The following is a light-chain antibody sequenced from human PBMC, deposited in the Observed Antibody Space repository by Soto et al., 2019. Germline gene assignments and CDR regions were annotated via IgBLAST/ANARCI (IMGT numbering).Light chain of an antibody. J-gene: IGLJ1*01. CDR1: SSDVGTYNY. Sequence: QSALTQPASVSGSPGQSITISCTGTSSDVGTYNYVSWYQHHPGTAPKLIIYEVSNRPSGVSNRFSGSTSGSTASLTSSRQQAEEEAYYRCTSYTRHTARVFGTGTKLTVL. V-gene: IGLV2-14*01. CDR3: TSYTRHTARV. CDR2: EVS.